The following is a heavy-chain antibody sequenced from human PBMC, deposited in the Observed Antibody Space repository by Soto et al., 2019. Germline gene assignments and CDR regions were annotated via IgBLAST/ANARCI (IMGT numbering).Heavy chain of an antibody. CDR3: AREVKSAAASVAFDI. Sequence: SETLSLTCTVSGGSISSDNYFWSWIRQHPGKGLEWIGYIDYIGRAYYNPSIKSRGTTSVDTSMNQISLRLSSVTVSDTATHYCAREVKSAAASVAFDIWGQGTVVTFSS. J-gene: IGHJ3*02. CDR2: IDYIGRA. CDR1: GGSISSDNYF. D-gene: IGHD2-15*01. V-gene: IGHV4-31*03.